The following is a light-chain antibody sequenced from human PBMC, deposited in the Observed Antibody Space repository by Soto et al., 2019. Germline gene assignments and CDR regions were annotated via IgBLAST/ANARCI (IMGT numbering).Light chain of an antibody. Sequence: VLTQSPSASGTPGQRVTISCSGSSSNIGSIPVNWYQQFPGTAPKLLIYSNNQRPSGVPDRSSGSKSGTSASLAISGLQSEDGADYYCASWDDSLNGYVFGTGTKVTVL. J-gene: IGLJ1*01. CDR3: ASWDDSLNGYV. CDR1: SSNIGSIP. CDR2: SNN. V-gene: IGLV1-44*01.